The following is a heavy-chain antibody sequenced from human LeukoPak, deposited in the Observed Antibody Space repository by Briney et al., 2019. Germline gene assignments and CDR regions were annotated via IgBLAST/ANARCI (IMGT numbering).Heavy chain of an antibody. Sequence: ASVKVSCKASGYRFSAYAMNWVRQAPGQGLEWMGIINPSGGSTNYAQKFQGRVTMTRDTSTSTVYMELSSLRSEDTAVYYCARGDYDSTGWGQGTLVTVSS. V-gene: IGHV1-46*01. CDR1: GYRFSAYA. D-gene: IGHD3-22*01. CDR2: INPSGGST. CDR3: ARGDYDSTG. J-gene: IGHJ4*02.